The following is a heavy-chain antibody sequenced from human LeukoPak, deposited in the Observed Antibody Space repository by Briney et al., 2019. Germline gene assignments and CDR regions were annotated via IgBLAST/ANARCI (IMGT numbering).Heavy chain of an antibody. Sequence: SVKVSCKASGGTFISYAISWVRQAPGQGLEWMGRIIPIFGTANYAQKFQGSVTITTDGSTSTAYMELSSLRSEDTAVYYCARVGSSWTRGAFDIWGQGTMVTVSS. D-gene: IGHD6-13*01. J-gene: IGHJ3*02. CDR2: IIPIFGTA. CDR3: ARVGSSWTRGAFDI. V-gene: IGHV1-69*05. CDR1: GGTFISYA.